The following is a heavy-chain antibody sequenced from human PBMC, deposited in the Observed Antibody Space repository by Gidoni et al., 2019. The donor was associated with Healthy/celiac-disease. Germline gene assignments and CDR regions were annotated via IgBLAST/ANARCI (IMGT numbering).Heavy chain of an antibody. D-gene: IGHD2-15*01. J-gene: IGHJ3*02. V-gene: IGHV3-21*01. Sequence: EVQLVESGGGLVKPGGSLRLSCAASGFTFSSYTMNWVRQAPGKGLEWVSSISSGSSYIYYADSVKGRFTISRDNAKNSLYLQMNSLRAEDTAVYYCAREQDGRDAFDIWGQGTMVTVSS. CDR1: GFTFSSYT. CDR3: AREQDGRDAFDI. CDR2: ISSGSSYI.